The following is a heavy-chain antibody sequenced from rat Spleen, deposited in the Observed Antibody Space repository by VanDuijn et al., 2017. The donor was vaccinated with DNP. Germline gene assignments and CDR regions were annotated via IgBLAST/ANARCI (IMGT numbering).Heavy chain of an antibody. V-gene: IGHV5-25*01. CDR1: GFTLSDFY. J-gene: IGHJ2*01. CDR3: ARQHFDY. CDR2: ISTGGGNT. Sequence: EVQLVESGGGLVQPGGSMTLSCVASGFTLSDFYMGWVRQAPTKGLEWVASISTGGGNTYYRDSVKGRFTISRDNAKNTQYLQMYSLSSEDTATYYCARQHFDYWGQGVMVTVSS.